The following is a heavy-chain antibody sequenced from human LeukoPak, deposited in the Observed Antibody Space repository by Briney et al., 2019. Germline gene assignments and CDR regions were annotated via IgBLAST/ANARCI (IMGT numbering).Heavy chain of an antibody. CDR3: ARGSLVWSGYYVGSLLDY. CDR1: GGSISSSSYY. CDR2: IYYSGST. Sequence: SETLSLTCTVSGGSISSSSYYWGWIRQPPGKGLEWIGSIYYSGSTNYNPSLKSRVTISVDTSKNQFSLKLSSVTAADTAVYYCARGSLVWSGYYVGSLLDYWGQGTLVTVSS. D-gene: IGHD3-3*01. J-gene: IGHJ4*02. V-gene: IGHV4-39*07.